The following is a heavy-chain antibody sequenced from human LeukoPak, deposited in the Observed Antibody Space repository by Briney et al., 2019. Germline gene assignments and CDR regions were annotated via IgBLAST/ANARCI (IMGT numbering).Heavy chain of an antibody. CDR3: AKAGIAAAGNPPYFDY. J-gene: IGHJ4*02. V-gene: IGHV3-30-3*01. CDR1: GFTFSSYA. CDR2: ISYDGSNK. D-gene: IGHD6-13*01. Sequence: GGSLRLSCAASGFTFSSYAMHWVRQAPGKGLEWVAVISYDGSNKYYADSVKGRFTISRDNSKNTLYLQMNSLRAEDTAVYYCAKAGIAAAGNPPYFDYWGQGTLVTVSS.